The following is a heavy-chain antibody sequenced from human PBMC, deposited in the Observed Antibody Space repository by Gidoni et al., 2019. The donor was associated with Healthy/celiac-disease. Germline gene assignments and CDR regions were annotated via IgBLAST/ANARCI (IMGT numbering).Heavy chain of an antibody. J-gene: IGHJ3*02. D-gene: IGHD1-26*01. Sequence: QVQLQESGPGLVQPSQPLSLTCTVSGGSISSGSYYWSWIRQPTGKGLEWIGRIYTSGSTNYNPSLKSRVTISVDTSKNQFSLKRSSVTAADTAVYYCARALVVGATDAFDIWGQGTMVTVSS. CDR2: IYTSGST. CDR1: GGSISSGSYY. CDR3: ARALVVGATDAFDI. V-gene: IGHV4-61*02.